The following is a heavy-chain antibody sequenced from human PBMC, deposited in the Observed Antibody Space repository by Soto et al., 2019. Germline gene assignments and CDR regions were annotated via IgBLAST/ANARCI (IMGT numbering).Heavy chain of an antibody. CDR2: IILIFNTA. J-gene: IGHJ4*02. CDR1: GGTFSTST. CDR3: ARDSPIGSSFSGYDAIDL. D-gene: IGHD5-12*01. V-gene: IGHV1-69*08. Sequence: QVQLVQSGAEVKEPGSSVKVSCKASGGTFSTSTFTWVRQAPGQGLEWVGRIILIFNTADYAQKFQGSVTITADKSTSTVFLELTKLRSEDTGIYYCARDSPIGSSFSGYDAIDLWGQGTLVTVS.